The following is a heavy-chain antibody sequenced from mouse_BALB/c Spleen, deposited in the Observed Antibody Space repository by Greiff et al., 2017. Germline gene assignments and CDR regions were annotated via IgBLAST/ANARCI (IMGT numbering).Heavy chain of an antibody. CDR2: IDPANGNT. D-gene: IGHD1-1*01. J-gene: IGHJ3*01. CDR1: GFNIKDTY. Sequence: EVQLQQSGAELVKPGASVKLSCTASGFNIKDTYMHWVKQRPEQGLEWIGRIDPANGNTKYDPKFQGKATITADTSSNTAYLQLSSLTSEDTAVYYCARSNYGSRGAYWGQGTLVTVSA. CDR3: ARSNYGSRGAY. V-gene: IGHV14-3*02.